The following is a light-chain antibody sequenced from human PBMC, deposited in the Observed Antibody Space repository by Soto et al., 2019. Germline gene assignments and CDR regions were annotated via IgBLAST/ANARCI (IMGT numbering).Light chain of an antibody. V-gene: IGKV1-5*01. J-gene: IGKJ4*01. CDR3: QQFDNVPLT. Sequence: DIQMTQSPSTLSASVGDRVTITCRASQSISTWLAWYQQKPGKAPKVLIYDASRLESGVPSRFSGSGSGTDFTLTISSLQPADFATYYCQQFDNVPLTFGGGTKVDIK. CDR1: QSISTW. CDR2: DAS.